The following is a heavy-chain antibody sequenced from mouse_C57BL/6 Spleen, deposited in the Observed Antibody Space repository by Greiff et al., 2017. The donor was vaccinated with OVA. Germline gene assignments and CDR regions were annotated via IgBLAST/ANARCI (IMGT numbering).Heavy chain of an antibody. D-gene: IGHD1-1*01. V-gene: IGHV14-4*01. CDR3: TTAGSSYVGYAMDY. CDR1: GFNIKDDY. CDR2: LDPENGDT. Sequence: EVQLQQSGAELVRPGASVKLSCTASGFNIKDDYMHWVKQRPEQGLEWIGRLDPENGDTEYASKFPGQATITADTSSNTAYLQLSSLTCEDTAVYYCTTAGSSYVGYAMDYWGQGTSVTVSS. J-gene: IGHJ4*01.